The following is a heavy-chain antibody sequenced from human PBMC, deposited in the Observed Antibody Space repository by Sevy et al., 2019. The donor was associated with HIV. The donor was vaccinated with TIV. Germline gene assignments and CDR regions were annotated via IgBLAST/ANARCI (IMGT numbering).Heavy chain of an antibody. J-gene: IGHJ4*02. D-gene: IGHD6-13*01. CDR3: ARDPSIAAAGTFDY. Sequence: GGSLRLSCAASGFTFSSYAMHWVRQAPGKGLEWVAVIPYDGSNKFYADSVKGRFTISRDSSKNTLYLQMNSLRTDDTAMYYCARDPSIAAAGTFDYWGQGTLVTVSS. CDR1: GFTFSSYA. CDR2: IPYDGSNK. V-gene: IGHV3-30-3*01.